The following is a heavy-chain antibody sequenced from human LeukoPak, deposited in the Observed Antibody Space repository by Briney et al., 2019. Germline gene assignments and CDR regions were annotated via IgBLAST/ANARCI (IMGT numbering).Heavy chain of an antibody. D-gene: IGHD3-3*01. J-gene: IGHJ6*02. CDR1: GFTFDDYG. CDR2: IKQDGSEK. V-gene: IGHV3-7*03. Sequence: GGSLRLSCAASGFTFDDYGMSWVRQAPGKGLEWVANIKQDGSEKYYVDSVKGRFTISRDNAKNSLYLQMNSLRAEDTAVYYCARQKEEEITIFGVVMPYYYYGMDVWGQGTTVTVSS. CDR3: ARQKEEEITIFGVVMPYYYYGMDV.